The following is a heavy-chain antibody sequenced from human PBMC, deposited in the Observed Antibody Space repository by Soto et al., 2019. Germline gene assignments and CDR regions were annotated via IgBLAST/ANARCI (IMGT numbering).Heavy chain of an antibody. V-gene: IGHV3-53*02. Sequence: VQLVETGGDLIQPGGSLRLSCTASGFTVSANYMSWVRQAPGKGLEWVSVIYYDGSTSYADSVKGRFTISRDNSKNTVYLQMSGLRAEDTAVYYCARDYTFYSYYGMDVWGQGTTVTVSS. CDR1: GFTVSANY. J-gene: IGHJ6*02. CDR3: ARDYTFYSYYGMDV. CDR2: IYYDGST.